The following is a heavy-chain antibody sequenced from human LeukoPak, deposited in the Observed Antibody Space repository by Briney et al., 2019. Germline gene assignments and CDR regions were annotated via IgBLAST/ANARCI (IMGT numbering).Heavy chain of an antibody. Sequence: PGGALRLSCAASGFSFSSYSMKWVRQAPGKGLEGVSSISSSSSYIYYADSVKGRFTISRDNAKNSLYMQMNSLRAEDTAVYYCARAHYSSSPLMPRGQGTLVPVSS. V-gene: IGHV3-21*01. CDR3: ARAHYSSSPLMP. CDR2: ISSSSSYI. CDR1: GFSFSSYS. J-gene: IGHJ5*02. D-gene: IGHD6-13*01.